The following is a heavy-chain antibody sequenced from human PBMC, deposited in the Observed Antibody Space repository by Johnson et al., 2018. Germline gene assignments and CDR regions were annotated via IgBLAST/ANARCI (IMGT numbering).Heavy chain of an antibody. D-gene: IGHD4-17*01. Sequence: VQLQESGGGLVQPGGSLRLSCTASGFTFGDYAMSWFRQAPGKGLEWVGFIRSKAYGGTTEYAASVKGRFTISRDDSKNTLYLQMNSLKTEDTAVYYCTTAYYGDAGAFDIWGQGTMVTVSS. V-gene: IGHV3-49*03. CDR3: TTAYYGDAGAFDI. J-gene: IGHJ3*02. CDR2: IRSKAYGGTT. CDR1: GFTFGDYA.